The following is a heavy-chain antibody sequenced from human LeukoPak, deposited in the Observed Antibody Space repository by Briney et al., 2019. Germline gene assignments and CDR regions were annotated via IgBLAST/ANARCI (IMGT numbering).Heavy chain of an antibody. D-gene: IGHD2-2*01. CDR3: ARDSGYCSSTSCYGDYYGMDV. CDR1: AFSFSAYS. Sequence: GGSLSLSCAASAFSFSAYSMNWVRQAPGKGLEWVSYISSSSRTTYYADSVKGRFTISRDNYKNTLYLQMNSLRAEDTAVYYCARDSGYCSSTSCYGDYYGMDVWGQGSTVTVSS. CDR2: ISSSSRTT. J-gene: IGHJ6*02. V-gene: IGHV3-48*01.